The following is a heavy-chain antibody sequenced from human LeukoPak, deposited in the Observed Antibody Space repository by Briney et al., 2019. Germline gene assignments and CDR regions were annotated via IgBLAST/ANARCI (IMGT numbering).Heavy chain of an antibody. D-gene: IGHD3-3*01. V-gene: IGHV3-74*01. CDR2: VNRDGSST. Sequence: GGSLRLSCAVSGFTFSSYWMHWVRHAPGKGLLWVSRVNRDGSSTNYADSVKGRFTISRDNANNTLYLQMNSLRAEDTAVYYCAKEQFLEWLMDYWGQGTLVTVSS. CDR3: AKEQFLEWLMDY. CDR1: GFTFSSYW. J-gene: IGHJ4*02.